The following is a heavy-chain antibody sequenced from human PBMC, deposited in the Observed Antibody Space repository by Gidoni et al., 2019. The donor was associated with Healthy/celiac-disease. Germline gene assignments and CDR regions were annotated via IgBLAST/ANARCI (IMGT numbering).Heavy chain of an antibody. V-gene: IGHV1-46*04. CDR2: INPSGGST. Sequence: MHWVRQAPGQGLEWMGIINPSGGSTSYAQKLQGRVTMTRDTSTSTVYMELRSLRSEDTAVYYCARENGGNLDYWGQGTLVTVSS. CDR3: ARENGGNLDY. J-gene: IGHJ4*02. D-gene: IGHD2-15*01.